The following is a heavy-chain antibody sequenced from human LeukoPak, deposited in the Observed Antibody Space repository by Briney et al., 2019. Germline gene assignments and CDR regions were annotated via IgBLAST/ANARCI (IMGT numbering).Heavy chain of an antibody. D-gene: IGHD3-10*01. CDR2: ISSSSSYI. J-gene: IGHJ6*02. Sequence: GGSLRLSCAASEFTFSSYSMTWVRQAPGKGLEWVSSISSSSSYIYYADSVKGRFTISRDNAKNSLYLQMDSLRAEDTALYYCAPYYYGSGSYSYGMDVWGQGTTVTVSS. V-gene: IGHV3-21*01. CDR3: APYYYGSGSYSYGMDV. CDR1: EFTFSSYS.